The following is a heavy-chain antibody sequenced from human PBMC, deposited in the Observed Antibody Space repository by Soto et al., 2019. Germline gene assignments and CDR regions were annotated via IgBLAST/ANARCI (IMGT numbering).Heavy chain of an antibody. CDR2: ISGSGGST. CDR1: GFTFSSYA. Sequence: PGGSLRLSCAASGFTFSSYAMSWVRQAPGKGLEWVSAISGSGGSTYYADSVKGRFTISRDNSKNTLYLQMNSLRAEDTAVYYCAKVVGRVGATTGYFDYWGQGTLVTVSS. D-gene: IGHD1-26*01. J-gene: IGHJ4*02. CDR3: AKVVGRVGATTGYFDY. V-gene: IGHV3-23*01.